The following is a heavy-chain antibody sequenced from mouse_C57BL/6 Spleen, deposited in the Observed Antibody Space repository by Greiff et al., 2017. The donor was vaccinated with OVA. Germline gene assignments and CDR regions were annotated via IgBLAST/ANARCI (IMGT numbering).Heavy chain of an antibody. CDR3: AREGGDYYGSSYWFAY. CDR2: ISDGGSYT. D-gene: IGHD1-1*01. J-gene: IGHJ3*01. V-gene: IGHV5-4*01. CDR1: GFTFSSYA. Sequence: EVMLVESGGGLVKPGGSLKLSCAASGFTFSSYAMSWVRQTPEKRLEWVATISDGGSYTYYPDNVKGRFTISRDNAKNNLYLQMSHLKSEDTAMYYCAREGGDYYGSSYWFAYWGQGTLVTVSA.